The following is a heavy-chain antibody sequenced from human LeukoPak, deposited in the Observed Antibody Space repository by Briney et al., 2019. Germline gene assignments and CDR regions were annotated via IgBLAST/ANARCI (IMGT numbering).Heavy chain of an antibody. CDR2: INHSGST. CDR3: ARSRTLTNWNFKGSVWFDP. CDR1: GGSFSGYY. D-gene: IGHD1-7*01. V-gene: IGHV4-34*01. J-gene: IGHJ5*02. Sequence: SETLSLTCAVYGGSFSGYYWSWIRQPPGKGLEWIGEINHSGSTNYNPSLKSRVTISVDTSKNQFSLKLSSVTAADTAVYYCARSRTLTNWNFKGSVWFDPWGQGTLVTVSS.